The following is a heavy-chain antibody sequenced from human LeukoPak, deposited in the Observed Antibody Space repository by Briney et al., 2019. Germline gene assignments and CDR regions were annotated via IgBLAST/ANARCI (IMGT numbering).Heavy chain of an antibody. V-gene: IGHV1-69*13. D-gene: IGHD6-13*01. CDR2: IIPIFGTA. Sequence: SVKASCKASGGTFSSYAISWVRQAPGQGLEWMGGIIPIFGTANYAQKFQGRVTITADESTSTAYMELSSLRSEDTAVYYCARDRGYSSSWYETNFDYWGQGTLVTVSS. J-gene: IGHJ4*02. CDR3: ARDRGYSSSWYETNFDY. CDR1: GGTFSSYA.